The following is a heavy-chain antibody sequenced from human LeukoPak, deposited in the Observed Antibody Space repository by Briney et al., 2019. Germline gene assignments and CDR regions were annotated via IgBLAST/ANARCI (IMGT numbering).Heavy chain of an antibody. CDR3: ARQYSGYDYYFDY. J-gene: IGHJ4*02. Sequence: PGGSLRLSCKGSGYTFTNYWISCVRQMLGKRLEWMGRIDPSDSYTNYNPSFQGHITISADKSSSTAYLHWSSLKASDTAMYFCARQYSGYDYYFDYWGQGSLVTVSS. D-gene: IGHD5-12*01. CDR2: IDPSDSYT. CDR1: GYTFTNYW. V-gene: IGHV5-10-1*01.